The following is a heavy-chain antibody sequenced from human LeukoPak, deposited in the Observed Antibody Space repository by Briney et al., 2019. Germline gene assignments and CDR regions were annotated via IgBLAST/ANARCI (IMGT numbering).Heavy chain of an antibody. CDR3: ATDFAAARYFDL. Sequence: ASVKVSCKVSGYTLTKLSMHWVRQAHGKGHEWKGGFDPEDGETIYAQKFQGRVTMTEDTSTDTAYMELSSLRSEDTAVYYCATDFAAARYFDLWGRGTLVTVSS. J-gene: IGHJ2*01. D-gene: IGHD6-13*01. CDR1: GYTLTKLS. CDR2: FDPEDGET. V-gene: IGHV1-24*01.